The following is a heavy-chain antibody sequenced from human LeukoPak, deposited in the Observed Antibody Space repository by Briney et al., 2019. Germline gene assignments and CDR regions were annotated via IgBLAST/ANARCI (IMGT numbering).Heavy chain of an antibody. CDR3: ARDLTPHYYDSSGANADY. Sequence: ASVKVSCKASGYTFTSYGISWVRQAPGQGLEWMGWISAYNGNTNYAQKLQGRATMTTDTSTSTAYMELRSLRSDDTAVYYCARDLTPHYYDSSGANADYWGQGTLVTVSS. D-gene: IGHD3-22*01. CDR2: ISAYNGNT. J-gene: IGHJ4*02. V-gene: IGHV1-18*01. CDR1: GYTFTSYG.